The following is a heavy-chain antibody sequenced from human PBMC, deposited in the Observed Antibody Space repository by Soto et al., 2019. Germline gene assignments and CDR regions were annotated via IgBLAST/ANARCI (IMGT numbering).Heavy chain of an antibody. CDR2: INAGNGNT. J-gene: IGHJ4*02. Sequence: QVQFVQSGAEVKKPGASVKVSCKASGYTFTSYAMQWVRQAPGQRLEWMGWINAGNGNTKYSQKFQGRVTITSDTSASTDYMELSSLRSEDTAVYYCARDLGGWTDYWGQGTLVTVSS. CDR1: GYTFTSYA. D-gene: IGHD6-19*01. CDR3: ARDLGGWTDY. V-gene: IGHV1-3*01.